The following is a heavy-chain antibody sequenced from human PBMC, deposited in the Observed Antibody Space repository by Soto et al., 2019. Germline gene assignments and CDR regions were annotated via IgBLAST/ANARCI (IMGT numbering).Heavy chain of an antibody. V-gene: IGHV1-69*13. CDR1: GGTFSSYA. J-gene: IGHJ4*02. D-gene: IGHD3-22*01. Sequence: SVKVSCKASGGTFSSYAISWVRQAPGQGLEWMGGIIPIFGTANYAQKFQGRVTITADESTSTAYMELSSLRSEDTAVYYCARRKGDYYDSSGYHYYFDYWGQGTLVTVSS. CDR3: ARRKGDYYDSSGYHYYFDY. CDR2: IIPIFGTA.